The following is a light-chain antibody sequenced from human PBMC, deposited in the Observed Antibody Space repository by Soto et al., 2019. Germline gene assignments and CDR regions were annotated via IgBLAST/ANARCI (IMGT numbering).Light chain of an antibody. J-gene: IGLJ2*01. CDR2: TNN. V-gene: IGLV1-44*01. CDR1: NSNIGTNT. CDR3: AAWDDSLNALV. Sequence: QSVLTQPPSASGTPGQGVTISCSGSNSNIGTNTVNWYQQLPGTAPKALIHTNNLRPSGVPDRFSGSKSGTSASLAISGLQSEDEAHYYCAAWDDSLNALVFGGGTKLTVL.